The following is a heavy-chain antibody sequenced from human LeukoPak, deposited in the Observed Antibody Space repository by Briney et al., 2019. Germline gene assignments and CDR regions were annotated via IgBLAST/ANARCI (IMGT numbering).Heavy chain of an antibody. Sequence: PGGSLRLSCAVSRYTFSNYDISWVRQAPGKGLEWISHLTRISGALWYADSVKGRFTISRDNAKNSVNLQMNSLRAEDTAVYYCARSHGDYDYYDSWGQGNLVTVSS. D-gene: IGHD4-17*01. CDR1: RYTFSNYD. CDR2: LTRISGAL. J-gene: IGHJ4*02. CDR3: ARSHGDYDYYDS. V-gene: IGHV3-48*03.